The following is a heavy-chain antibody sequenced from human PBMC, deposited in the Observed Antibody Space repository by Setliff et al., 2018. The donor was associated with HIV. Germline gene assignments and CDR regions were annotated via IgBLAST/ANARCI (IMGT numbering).Heavy chain of an antibody. V-gene: IGHV4-59*11. J-gene: IGHJ2*01. D-gene: IGHD4-17*01. CDR3: ARPSVATVTHRWHFHL. CDR1: GGSITPHY. CDR2: IYYSGST. Sequence: SETLSLTCTVSGGSITPHYWSWIRQPPGKGLEWIGLIYYSGSTNYSPSLKSRVTISVDSSKNQFSLKLTSVTAADAAIYYCARPSVATVTHRWHFHLWDRGTLVTVS.